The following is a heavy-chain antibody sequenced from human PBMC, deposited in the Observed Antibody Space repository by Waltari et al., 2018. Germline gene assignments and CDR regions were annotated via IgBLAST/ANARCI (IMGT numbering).Heavy chain of an antibody. CDR2: ISYDGSNK. D-gene: IGHD3-10*01. V-gene: IGHV3-30*18. CDR1: GFTFSSYG. Sequence: QVQLVESGGGVVQPGRSLRLSCAASGFTFSSYGMHWVRQAPGKGLEWVAVISYDGSNKYYADSVKGRFTISRDNSKNTLYLQMNSLRAEDTAVYYCAKDMAHLWFGESTNSFDYWGQGTLVIVSS. J-gene: IGHJ4*02. CDR3: AKDMAHLWFGESTNSFDY.